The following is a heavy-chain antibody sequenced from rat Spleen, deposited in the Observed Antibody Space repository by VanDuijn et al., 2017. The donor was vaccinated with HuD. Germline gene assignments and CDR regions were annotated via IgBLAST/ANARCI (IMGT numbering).Heavy chain of an antibody. J-gene: IGHJ2*01. V-gene: IGHV2-47*01. CDR3: ARRFGDGYSYYFDY. D-gene: IGHD1-12*03. CDR2: RWSNGDT. CDR1: GLSLTTNS. Sequence: QVQLKESGPGLVQPSQTLSLTCTVSGLSLTTNSVSWIRQPPGKGMEWMGVRWSNGDTAYNSAIKSRLSISRDTSKSQFFLKMNSLQTEDTAMYFCARRFGDGYSYYFDYWGQGVMVTVSS.